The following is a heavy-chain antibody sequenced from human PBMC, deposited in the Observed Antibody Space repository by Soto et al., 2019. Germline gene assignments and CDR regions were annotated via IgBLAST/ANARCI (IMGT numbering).Heavy chain of an antibody. V-gene: IGHV3-23*01. J-gene: IGHJ4*02. Sequence: GGSMRLSCAASGFTFSSYAMSWVRQAPGKGLEWVSATSGSGGSTYYADSVKGRFTISRDNSKNTLYLQMNSLRAEDTAVYYCAANVGSGYYYVDYWGQGTLVTVSS. CDR1: GFTFSSYA. D-gene: IGHD3-22*01. CDR2: TSGSGGST. CDR3: AANVGSGYYYVDY.